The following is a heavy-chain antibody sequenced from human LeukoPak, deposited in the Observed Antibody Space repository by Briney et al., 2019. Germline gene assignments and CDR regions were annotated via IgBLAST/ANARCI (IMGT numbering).Heavy chain of an antibody. Sequence: SETLSLTCTVSGGSISSGDYYWSWIRQPPGKGLEWIGYIYYSGSTYYNPSLKSRVTISVDTSKNQFSLKLSSVTAADTAVYYCARRGYDILTGYSDYWGQGTLVTVSS. CDR2: IYYSGST. V-gene: IGHV4-30-4*01. J-gene: IGHJ4*02. CDR3: ARRGYDILTGYSDY. D-gene: IGHD3-9*01. CDR1: GGSISSGDYY.